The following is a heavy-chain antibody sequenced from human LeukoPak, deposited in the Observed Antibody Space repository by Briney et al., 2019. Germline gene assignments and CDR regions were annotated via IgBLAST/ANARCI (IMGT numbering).Heavy chain of an antibody. CDR3: AKAASQGGFGDSSNFDY. Sequence: PGGSLRLSCAASGFTFSSYGMSWVRQAPGKGLEWVSAISGSGGSTYYADSVKGRFTISRDNSKNTLYLQMNSLRAEDTAVYYCAKAASQGGFGDSSNFDYWGQGTLVTVSS. D-gene: IGHD3-10*01. J-gene: IGHJ4*02. V-gene: IGHV3-23*01. CDR2: ISGSGGST. CDR1: GFTFSSYG.